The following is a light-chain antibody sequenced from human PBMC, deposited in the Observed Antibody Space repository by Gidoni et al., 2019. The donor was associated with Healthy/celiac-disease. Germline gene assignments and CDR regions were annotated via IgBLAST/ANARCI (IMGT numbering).Light chain of an antibody. CDR1: QSISSSQ. CDR2: GAS. J-gene: IGKJ4*01. CDR3: QHFGN. V-gene: IGKV3-20*01. Sequence: DIVLTQSPGTLSLSPGQSATLSCRASQSISSSQLARYQQQPGQAPRPLMYGASSRATGIPDRFSGSGSGTDFTLTISRLEPEDFAVYYCQHFGNFGGGTKVE.